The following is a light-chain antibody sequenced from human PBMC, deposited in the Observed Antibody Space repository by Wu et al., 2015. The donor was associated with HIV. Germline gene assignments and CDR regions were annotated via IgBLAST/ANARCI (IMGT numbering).Light chain of an antibody. V-gene: IGKV3-11*01. CDR1: QSVSSY. CDR3: QQYVSSPT. Sequence: EIVLTQSPATLSLSPGERATLSCRASQSVSSYLAWYQQKPGQAPRLLIYDASNRATGIPARFSGSGSGTDFTLTISRLEPEDSAVYFCQQYVSSPTFGQGTRLEIK. CDR2: DAS. J-gene: IGKJ5*01.